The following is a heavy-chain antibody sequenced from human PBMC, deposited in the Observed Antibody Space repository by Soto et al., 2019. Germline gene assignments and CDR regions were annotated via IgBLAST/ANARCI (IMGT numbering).Heavy chain of an antibody. D-gene: IGHD4-17*01. Sequence: LRLSCEASGFTFSNYAMTWVRQGPEKGLEWVSVMSGSGNSRNYADSVKGRFTISRDNSKNTLYLQMNGLRAEDTAIYYCATGTATVTSYYYYGMDIWGQGTTVTVSS. CDR3: ATGTATVTSYYYYGMDI. CDR1: GFTFSNYA. CDR2: MSGSGNSR. V-gene: IGHV3-23*01. J-gene: IGHJ6*02.